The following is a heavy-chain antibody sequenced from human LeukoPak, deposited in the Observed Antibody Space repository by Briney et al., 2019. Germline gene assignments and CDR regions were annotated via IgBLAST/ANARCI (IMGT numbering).Heavy chain of an antibody. CDR1: GFTFSSYG. Sequence: GGSLRLSCAASGFTFSSYGMSWVRQAPGKGLEWVSAISGSGGSTYYADSVKGRSTISRDNSKNTLYLQMNSLRAEDTAVYYCAKSFFMECFDYWGQGTLVTVSS. J-gene: IGHJ4*02. D-gene: IGHD3-3*01. V-gene: IGHV3-23*01. CDR2: ISGSGGST. CDR3: AKSFFMECFDY.